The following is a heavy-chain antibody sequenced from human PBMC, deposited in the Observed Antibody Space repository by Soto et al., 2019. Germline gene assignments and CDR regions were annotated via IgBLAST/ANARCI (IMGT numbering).Heavy chain of an antibody. CDR1: GYSFSSYW. J-gene: IGHJ4*02. CDR3: ARLDGTSSPFDY. D-gene: IGHD6-6*01. V-gene: IGHV5-51*01. CDR2: IYPGDSET. Sequence: PGESLKISCKGSGYSFSSYWIGWVRQMPGKGLECMGIIYPGDSETRYSPSFQGQVTMSADKSIRTAYLQWSSLKASDTATYYCARLDGTSSPFDYWGQGTLVTVSS.